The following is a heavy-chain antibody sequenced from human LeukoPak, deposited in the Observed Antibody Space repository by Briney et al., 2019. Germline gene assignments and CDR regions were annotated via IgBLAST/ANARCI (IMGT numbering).Heavy chain of an antibody. CDR2: IKQDGSEK. CDR1: GFTFSSYW. V-gene: IGHV3-7*01. D-gene: IGHD3-22*01. CDR3: ARDYYGSTGPLTY. Sequence: GGSLRLSCAASGFTFSSYWMSWVRQAPGKGLEWVANIKQDGSEKFYVDSVKGRFTISRDNAKNSLYPQMNSLRAEDTAVYFCARDYYGSTGPLTYWGQGALVTVSS. J-gene: IGHJ4*02.